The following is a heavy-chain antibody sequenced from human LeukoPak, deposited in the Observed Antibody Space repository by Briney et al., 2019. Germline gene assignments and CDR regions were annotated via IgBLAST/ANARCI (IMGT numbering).Heavy chain of an antibody. Sequence: GGSLRLSCAASGFSFSDAWMTWVRQAPGKGLEWVGRIKSKTAGGTTDYAAPVKGRFTISRDDSKNTLYLQMNSLKAEDTAMYYCTSIYYWGQGTLVTVFS. CDR2: IKSKTAGGTT. CDR3: TSIYY. V-gene: IGHV3-15*01. J-gene: IGHJ4*02. CDR1: GFSFSDAW.